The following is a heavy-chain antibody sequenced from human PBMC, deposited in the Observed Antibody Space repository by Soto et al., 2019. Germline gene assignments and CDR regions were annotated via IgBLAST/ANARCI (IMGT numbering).Heavy chain of an antibody. J-gene: IGHJ6*02. V-gene: IGHV1-69*13. CDR2: IIPIFGTA. D-gene: IGHD6-6*01. CDR3: ARDLGVGQLVLPVSV. Sequence: GASVKVSCKASGGTFSSYAISRVRQAPGQGLEWMGGIIPIFGTANYAQKFQGRVTITADESTSTAYMELSSLRSEDTAVYYCARDLGVGQLVLPVSVWGQGTTVTVSS. CDR1: GGTFSSYA.